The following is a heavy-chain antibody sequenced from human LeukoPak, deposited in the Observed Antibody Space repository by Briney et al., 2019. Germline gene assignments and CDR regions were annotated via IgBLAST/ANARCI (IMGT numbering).Heavy chain of an antibody. V-gene: IGHV4-34*01. D-gene: IGHD3-22*01. CDR2: INHSGST. CDR1: GGSFSGYY. J-gene: IGHJ4*02. Sequence: SETLSLTCAVYGGSFSGYYWSWIRQPPGKGLEWIGEINHSGSTNYNPSLKSRVTISVDTSKNQFSLKLSSVTAADTAVYYCARHGSGYRLGYYFDYWGQGTLVTVSS. CDR3: ARHGSGYRLGYYFDY.